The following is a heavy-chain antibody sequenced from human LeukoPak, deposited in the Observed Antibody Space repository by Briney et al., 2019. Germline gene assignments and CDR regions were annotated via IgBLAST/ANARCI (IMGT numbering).Heavy chain of an antibody. Sequence: SETLSLTCTVSGGSISSYYWSWIRQPPGKGLEWIGYIYHSGSTYYNPSLKSRVTISVDRSKNQFSLKLSSVTAADTAVYYCARYCSSTSCLNFDYWGQGTLVTVSS. CDR1: GGSISSYY. J-gene: IGHJ4*02. D-gene: IGHD2-2*01. CDR3: ARYCSSTSCLNFDY. CDR2: IYHSGST. V-gene: IGHV4-59*12.